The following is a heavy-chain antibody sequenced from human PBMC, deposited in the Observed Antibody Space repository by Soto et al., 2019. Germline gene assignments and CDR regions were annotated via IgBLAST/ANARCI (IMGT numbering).Heavy chain of an antibody. J-gene: IGHJ4*02. D-gene: IGHD3-9*01. Sequence: GGSLRLSCAASGFTFSSYAMHWVRQAPGKGLEYVSAISSNGGSTYYANSVKGRFTISRDNSKNTLYLQMGSLRAEDMAVYYCARSEYYDILTGLDYWGQGTLVTVSS. CDR2: ISSNGGST. CDR1: GFTFSSYA. V-gene: IGHV3-64*01. CDR3: ARSEYYDILTGLDY.